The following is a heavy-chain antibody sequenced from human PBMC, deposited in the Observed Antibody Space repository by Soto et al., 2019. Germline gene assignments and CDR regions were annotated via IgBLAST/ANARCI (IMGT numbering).Heavy chain of an antibody. CDR1: GFTFSSYA. J-gene: IGHJ6*02. V-gene: IGHV3-30-3*01. CDR3: ARGGGSGSYYRLYYYGMDV. D-gene: IGHD3-10*01. Sequence: QVQLVESGGGVVQPGRSLRLSCAASGFTFSSYAMHWVRQAPGKGLEWVAVISYDGSNKYYADSVKGRFTISRDNSKNTLYLQMNSLRAEDTAVYYCARGGGSGSYYRLYYYGMDVWGQGTTVTVSS. CDR2: ISYDGSNK.